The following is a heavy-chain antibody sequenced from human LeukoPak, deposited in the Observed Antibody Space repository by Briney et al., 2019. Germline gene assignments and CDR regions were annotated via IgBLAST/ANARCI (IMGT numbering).Heavy chain of an antibody. CDR2: IYSGGST. D-gene: IGHD6-19*01. CDR3: ARDASYSSGWYDVRGDY. Sequence: GGSLRVSCAASGFTVSSNYMSWVRQAPGKGLEWVSVIYSGGSTYYADSVKGRFTISRDNSKNTLYLQMNSLRAEDTAVYYCARDASYSSGWYDVRGDYWGQGTLVTVSS. CDR1: GFTVSSNY. J-gene: IGHJ4*02. V-gene: IGHV3-53*01.